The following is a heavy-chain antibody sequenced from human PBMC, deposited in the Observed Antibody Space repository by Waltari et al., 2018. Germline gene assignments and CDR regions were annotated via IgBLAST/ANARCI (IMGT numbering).Heavy chain of an antibody. V-gene: IGHV3-48*01. D-gene: IGHD6-13*01. CDR1: GFTFSSYS. CDR3: AREVSSWYRLALDY. J-gene: IGHJ4*02. CDR2: ISSSSSTI. Sequence: EVQLVESGGGLVQPGGSLRLSCAASGFTFSSYSMTWVRQAPGKGLEWVSYISSSSSTIYYADSVKDRFTISRDNAKNSLYLQMNSLRAEDTAVYYCAREVSSWYRLALDYWGQGTLVTVSS.